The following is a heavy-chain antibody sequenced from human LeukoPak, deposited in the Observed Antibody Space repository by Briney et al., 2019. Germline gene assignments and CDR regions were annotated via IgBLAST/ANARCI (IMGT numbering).Heavy chain of an antibody. CDR1: GFTFSSYG. Sequence: GGSLRLSCAASGFTFSSYGMHWVRQAPGKGLEWVAFIRYDGSNKYYADSVKGRFTVSRDNSKNTLYLQMNSLRSEDTAVYYCAKDVYGSGIHYYMDVWGKGATVTISS. D-gene: IGHD3-10*01. CDR2: IRYDGSNK. CDR3: AKDVYGSGIHYYMDV. V-gene: IGHV3-30*02. J-gene: IGHJ6*03.